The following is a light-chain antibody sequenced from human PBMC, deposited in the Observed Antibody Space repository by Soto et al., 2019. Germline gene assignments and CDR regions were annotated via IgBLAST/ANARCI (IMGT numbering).Light chain of an antibody. CDR3: QQYYSTPPWT. V-gene: IGKV4-1*01. CDR1: QSVLYSFNNKNY. J-gene: IGKJ1*01. Sequence: DIVLTQSPDSLAVSLGERATINCKSSQSVLYSFNNKNYLAWYQQKPGQPPKVLIYWASTRESGVPDRFSGSGSGTDFNLTIASLQAEDVAVYYCQQYYSTPPWTFGQGTKVDIK. CDR2: WAS.